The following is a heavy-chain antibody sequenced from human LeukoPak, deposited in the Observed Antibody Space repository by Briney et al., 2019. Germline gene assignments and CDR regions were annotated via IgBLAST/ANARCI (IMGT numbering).Heavy chain of an antibody. D-gene: IGHD6-19*01. Sequence: PSETLSLTCTVSGGSISSYYWSWIRQPPGKGLEWIGYIYYSGSTNYNPSLKSRVTISVDTSKNQFSLKLSSVTAVDTAVYYCARLRPGIAVATFDYWGQGTLVTVSS. CDR3: ARLRPGIAVATFDY. CDR2: IYYSGST. J-gene: IGHJ4*02. CDR1: GGSISSYY. V-gene: IGHV4-59*01.